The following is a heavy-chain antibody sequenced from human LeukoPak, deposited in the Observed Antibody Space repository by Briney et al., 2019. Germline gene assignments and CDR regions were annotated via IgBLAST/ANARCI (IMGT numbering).Heavy chain of an antibody. V-gene: IGHV1-69*01. CDR2: IIPIFGTA. Sequence: ASVKVSCKASGGTFSSYAISWVRQAPGQGLDWMGGIIPIFGTANYAQKFQGRVTITADESTSTAYMELSSLRSEDTAVYYCARSPARGYSYGYWYYFDYWGQGTLVTVSS. CDR3: ARSPARGYSYGYWYYFDY. J-gene: IGHJ4*02. CDR1: GGTFSSYA. D-gene: IGHD5-18*01.